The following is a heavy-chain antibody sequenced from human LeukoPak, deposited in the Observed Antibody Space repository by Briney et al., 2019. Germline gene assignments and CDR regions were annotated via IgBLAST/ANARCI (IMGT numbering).Heavy chain of an antibody. Sequence: GGSLRLSCAASGFTVSSNYMTWVRQAPGKGLEWVSYISSSSSTIYYADSVKGRFTISRDNAKNSLYLQMNSLRAEDTAVYYCARDQEHCYYMDVWGKGTTVTVSS. CDR1: GFTVSSNY. D-gene: IGHD1-1*01. CDR2: ISSSSSTI. J-gene: IGHJ6*03. CDR3: ARDQEHCYYMDV. V-gene: IGHV3-48*01.